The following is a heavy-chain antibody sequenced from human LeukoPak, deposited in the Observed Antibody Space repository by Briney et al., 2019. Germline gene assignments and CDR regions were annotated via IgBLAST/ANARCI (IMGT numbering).Heavy chain of an antibody. CDR2: ISSSGSST. D-gene: IGHD2-15*01. CDR1: GFTFSSYA. CDR3: AKRGSNKYFDY. Sequence: GGSLRLSCAASGFTFSSYAMSWVRQAPGKGLEWVSAISSSGSSTYYADSVKGRFTISRDNSKNTLYLQMSSPRAEDTAVYYCAKRGSNKYFDYWGQGTLVTVSS. J-gene: IGHJ4*02. V-gene: IGHV3-23*01.